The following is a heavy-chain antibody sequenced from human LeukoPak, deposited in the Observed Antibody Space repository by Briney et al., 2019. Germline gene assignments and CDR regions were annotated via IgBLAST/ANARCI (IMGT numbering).Heavy chain of an antibody. V-gene: IGHV3-23*01. Sequence: PGGSLRLSCAASGFTFSSYAITWVRQAPGKGLQWVSGISASDSTYYADSVRGRFTISRDNSKNTVYLQMNSPRAEDTAIYFCAKEATSGLNDYWGQGTLVTVSS. CDR3: AKEATSGLNDY. J-gene: IGHJ4*02. D-gene: IGHD6-19*01. CDR1: GFTFSSYA. CDR2: ISASDST.